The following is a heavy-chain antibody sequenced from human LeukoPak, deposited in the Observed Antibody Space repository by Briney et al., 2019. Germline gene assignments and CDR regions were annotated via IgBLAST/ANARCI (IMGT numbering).Heavy chain of an antibody. CDR2: ISSSGSTI. D-gene: IGHD3-3*01. CDR1: GFTFSSYS. Sequence: HPGGSLRLSCAASGFTFSSYSMNWVRQAPGKGLEWVSYISSSGSTIYYADSVKGRFTISRDNAKNSLYLQMNSLRAEDTAVYYCARAGVIEYYDFWSGYYLDYWGQGTLVTVSS. CDR3: ARAGVIEYYDFWSGYYLDY. V-gene: IGHV3-48*04. J-gene: IGHJ4*02.